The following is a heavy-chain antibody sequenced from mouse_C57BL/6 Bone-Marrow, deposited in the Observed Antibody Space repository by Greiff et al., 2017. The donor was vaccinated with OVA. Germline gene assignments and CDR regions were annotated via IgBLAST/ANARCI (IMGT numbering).Heavy chain of an antibody. V-gene: IGHV1-69*01. CDR3: ARNRWLLPDYYAMDN. J-gene: IGHJ4*01. CDR2: IDPSDSYT. CDR1: GYTFTSYW. D-gene: IGHD2-3*01. Sequence: QVQLQQPGAELVMPGASVKLSCKASGYTFTSYWMHWVKQRPGQGLEWIGEIDPSDSYTNYNQKFKGKSTLPVDTSSSTAYMQLSSLTSEDSADYYGARNRWLLPDYYAMDNWGQGTSVTVSS.